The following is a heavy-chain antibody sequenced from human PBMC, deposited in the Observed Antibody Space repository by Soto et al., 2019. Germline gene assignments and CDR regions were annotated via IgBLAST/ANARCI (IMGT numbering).Heavy chain of an antibody. Sequence: GGSLRLSGTASGFTFGDYAMSWFRQAPGKGLEWVGFIRSKAYGGTTEYAASVKGRFTISRDDSKSIAYLQMNSLKTEDTAVYYCTRDTYYDFWADYYYGMDVWGQGTTVTVSS. D-gene: IGHD3-3*01. CDR1: GFTFGDYA. CDR3: TRDTYYDFWADYYYGMDV. J-gene: IGHJ6*02. V-gene: IGHV3-49*03. CDR2: IRSKAYGGTT.